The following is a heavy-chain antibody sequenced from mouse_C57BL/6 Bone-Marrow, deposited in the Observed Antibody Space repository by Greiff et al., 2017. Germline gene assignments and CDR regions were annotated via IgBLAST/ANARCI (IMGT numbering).Heavy chain of an antibody. V-gene: IGHV8-8*01. D-gene: IGHD2-10*01. CDR3: ARIAPYYGQGFAY. CDR1: GFSLSTFGMG. J-gene: IGHJ3*01. CDR2: IWWDDDK. Sequence: QVQLKESGPGILQPSQTLSLTCSFSGFSLSTFGMGVGWIRQPSGKGLEWLAHIWWDDDKYYNPALKSRLTISKDTAKNQVFLKIANVDTADTATYYCARIAPYYGQGFAYWGQGTLVTVSA.